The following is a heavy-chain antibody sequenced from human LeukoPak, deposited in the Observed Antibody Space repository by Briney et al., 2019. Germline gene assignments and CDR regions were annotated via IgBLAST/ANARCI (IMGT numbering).Heavy chain of an antibody. CDR3: ALTYYYDSSGYYGLDY. D-gene: IGHD3-22*01. J-gene: IGHJ4*02. V-gene: IGHV3-23*01. CDR2: ISGSGGST. Sequence: PGGSLRLSCATSGFIFSSYAMSWVRQAPGKGLEWVSGISGSGGSTYSADSVKGRFTISRDNSKNTLSLQMNSLRAEDTAVYYCALTYYYDSSGYYGLDYWGQGTLVTVSS. CDR1: GFIFSSYA.